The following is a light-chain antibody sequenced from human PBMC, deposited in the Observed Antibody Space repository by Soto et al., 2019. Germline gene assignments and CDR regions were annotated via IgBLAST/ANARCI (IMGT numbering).Light chain of an antibody. J-gene: IGKJ1*01. Sequence: DIQMTHSPSSLSASVRDGVTITCRASQSISNYLNWYRQKPGKAPKLLIYAASSLQRGVPSTFSGSGSGTEFTLIISSLHPEDFATYYCQQSYSAPLTFGQGTKVDIK. V-gene: IGKV1-39*01. CDR3: QQSYSAPLT. CDR2: AAS. CDR1: QSISNY.